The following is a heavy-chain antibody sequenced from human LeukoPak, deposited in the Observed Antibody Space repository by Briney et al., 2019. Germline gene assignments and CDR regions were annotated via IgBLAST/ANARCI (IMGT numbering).Heavy chain of an antibody. V-gene: IGHV1-58*02. Sequence: SVKVSCKASGFTFTSSAMQWVRQARGQRLEWIGWIVVGSGNTNYAQNFQERVTITRDMSTSTAYMELSSLKASDTAMYYCARHGFGYVVDYWGQGTLVTVSS. CDR1: GFTFTSSA. J-gene: IGHJ4*02. D-gene: IGHD5-12*01. CDR2: IVVGSGNT. CDR3: ARHGFGYVVDY.